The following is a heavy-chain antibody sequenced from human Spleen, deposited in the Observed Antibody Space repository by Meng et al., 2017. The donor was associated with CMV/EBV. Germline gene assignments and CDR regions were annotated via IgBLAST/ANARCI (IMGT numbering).Heavy chain of an antibody. CDR1: GYIFTNYY. J-gene: IGHJ4*02. V-gene: IGHV1-46*01. CDR2: INPTGGYT. D-gene: IGHD6-19*01. CDR3: ASAPGYSSGYYYFDY. Sequence: SGYIFTNYYMHWVRQAPGQGLEWMGLINPTGGYTYYAQKFQGRVTMTRDTSTHTVYMELRSLRSEDTAVYYCASAPGYSSGYYYFDYWGQGALVTVSS.